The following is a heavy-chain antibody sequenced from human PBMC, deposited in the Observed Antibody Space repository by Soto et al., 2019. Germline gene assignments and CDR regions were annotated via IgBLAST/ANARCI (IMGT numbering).Heavy chain of an antibody. CDR2: IYHSGST. J-gene: IGHJ5*02. V-gene: IGHV4-59*12. D-gene: IGHD1-1*01. Sequence: PSETLSLTCTVSGGSISSYYWSWIRQPPGKGLEWIGYIYHSGSTNYNPSLKSRVTISVDTSKNQFSLKLSSVTAADTAVYYCARDQLEGNWFDPWGQGTLVTVSS. CDR3: ARDQLEGNWFDP. CDR1: GGSISSYY.